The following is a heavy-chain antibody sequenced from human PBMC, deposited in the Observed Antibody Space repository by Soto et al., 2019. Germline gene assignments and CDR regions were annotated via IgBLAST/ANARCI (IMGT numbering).Heavy chain of an antibody. CDR2: IYAGGST. J-gene: IGHJ4*02. V-gene: IGHV3-53*01. Sequence: EVQLVESGGGVIQPGGSLRLSCAASGVSIISHYMSWVRQAPGKGLEWISLIYAGGSTFYADAVKGRFTISRDNSKNTLYLQMDSLTAADTAVYYCASGENGYNKFYFDFWGQGTLVTVSS. CDR3: ASGENGYNKFYFDF. CDR1: GVSIISHY. D-gene: IGHD5-12*01.